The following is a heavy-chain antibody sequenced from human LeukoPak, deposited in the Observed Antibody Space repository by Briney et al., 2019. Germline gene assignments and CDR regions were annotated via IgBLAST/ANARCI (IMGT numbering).Heavy chain of an antibody. CDR2: INLNSGGT. CDR3: ARDRVTTNTPYFDY. J-gene: IGHJ4*02. Sequence: ASVKVSCTTSGFTFTGYYMHWVRQAPGQGLEWMGWINLNSGGTNSAQKFQGRVTMTRDTSISTAYMEVSRLTFDDTAVYYCARDRVTTNTPYFDYWGQGTVVTVSS. D-gene: IGHD4-17*01. V-gene: IGHV1-2*02. CDR1: GFTFTGYY.